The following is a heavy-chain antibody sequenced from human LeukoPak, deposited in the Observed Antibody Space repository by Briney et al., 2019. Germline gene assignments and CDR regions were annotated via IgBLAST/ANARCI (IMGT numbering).Heavy chain of an antibody. V-gene: IGHV4-61*02. CDR2: IYTSGST. D-gene: IGHD5-12*01. Sequence: SQTLSLTCTVSGGSISSGSYYWSWIRQPAGKGLEWIGRIYTSGSTNYNPSLKSRVTISVDTSKNQFSLKLSSVTAADTAVYYCARENSGYDPYYYYYGMDVWGQGTTVTVSS. CDR1: GGSISSGSYY. J-gene: IGHJ6*02. CDR3: ARENSGYDPYYYYYGMDV.